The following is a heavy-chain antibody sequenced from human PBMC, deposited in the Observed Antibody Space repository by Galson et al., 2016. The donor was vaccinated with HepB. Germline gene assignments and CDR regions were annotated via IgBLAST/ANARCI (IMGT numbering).Heavy chain of an antibody. J-gene: IGHJ4*02. CDR2: ISASGVT. V-gene: IGHV3-48*02. CDR1: GFTLSSNS. D-gene: IGHD3-9*01. CDR3: VRDIDWAFDS. Sequence: SLRLSCAGSGFTLSSNSMNWVRQAPGTGLQWVAKISASGVTYHADSVWGRFTISRDDAKNSLDLEMNRLRDEDTAVYFCVRDIDWAFDSWGQGALVTVPS.